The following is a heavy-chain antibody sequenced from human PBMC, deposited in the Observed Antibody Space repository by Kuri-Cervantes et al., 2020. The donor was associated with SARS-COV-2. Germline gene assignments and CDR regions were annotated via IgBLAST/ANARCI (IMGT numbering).Heavy chain of an antibody. V-gene: IGHV3-23*01. CDR3: ARDYRTRANSWLHDYAPMDV. J-gene: IGHJ6*02. CDR2: ISGRGDKT. Sequence: GESLKISCAASGIPTNTYDMTWVRQAAGKGLEWVSTISGRGDKTYYADSVKGRFTVSRDNAKNTVYLQMSSLGDDDTAVYYCARDYRTRANSWLHDYAPMDVWGQGPTVPVSS. D-gene: IGHD4-17*01. CDR1: GIPTNTYD.